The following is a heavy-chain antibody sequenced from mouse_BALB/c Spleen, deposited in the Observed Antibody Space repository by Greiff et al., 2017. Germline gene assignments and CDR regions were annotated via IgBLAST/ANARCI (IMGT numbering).Heavy chain of an antibody. D-gene: IGHD4-1*01. CDR2: IYPGDGDT. Sequence: VQLQESGAELVRPGSSVKISCKASGYAFSSYWMNWVKQRPGQGLEWIGQIYPGDGDTNYNGKFKGKATLTADKSSSTAYMQLSSLTSEDSAVYYCTMGNWDGFAYWGQGTLVTVSA. V-gene: IGHV1-80*01. CDR1: GYAFSSYW. CDR3: TMGNWDGFAY. J-gene: IGHJ3*01.